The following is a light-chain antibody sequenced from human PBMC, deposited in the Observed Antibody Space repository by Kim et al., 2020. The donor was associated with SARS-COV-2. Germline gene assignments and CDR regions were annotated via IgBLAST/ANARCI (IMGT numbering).Light chain of an antibody. CDR2: YDS. CDR1: NIGTKS. CDR3: QLWDDDSDHWV. Sequence: SYELTQPPSVSVAPGQTARLTCGGNNIGTKSVHWYQQKPGQAPVVVIFYDSDRPSGIPERISGSNSGDTATLTINRVEVGDEADYYCQLWDDDSDHWVFGGGTQLTVL. V-gene: IGLV3-21*04. J-gene: IGLJ3*02.